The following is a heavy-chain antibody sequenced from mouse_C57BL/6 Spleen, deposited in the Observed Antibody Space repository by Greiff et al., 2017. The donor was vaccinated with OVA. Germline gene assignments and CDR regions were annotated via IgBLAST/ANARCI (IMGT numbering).Heavy chain of an antibody. V-gene: IGHV5-17*01. D-gene: IGHD2-3*01. CDR3: ARRYDGYYEGAMDY. CDR2: ISSGSSTI. CDR1: GFTFSDYG. J-gene: IGHJ4*01. Sequence: EVKLVESGGGLVKPGGSLKLSCAASGFTFSDYGMHWVRQAPEKGLEWVAYISSGSSTIYYADTVKGRFTISRDNAKNTLFLQMTSLRSEDTAMYYCARRYDGYYEGAMDYWGQGTSVTVSS.